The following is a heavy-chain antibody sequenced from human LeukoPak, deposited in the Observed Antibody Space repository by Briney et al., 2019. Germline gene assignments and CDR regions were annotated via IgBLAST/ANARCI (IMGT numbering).Heavy chain of an antibody. CDR1: GYTFTSYG. V-gene: IGHV1-18*01. Sequence: ASVKVSCKASGYTFTSYGISWVRQAPGQGLEWMGWISAYNGNTHYAQNLQGRVTMTTDTSTSTAYMELKSLRSDDTAVYYCATNILTGYFDGDYWGQGTLVTVSS. CDR3: ATNILTGYFDGDY. J-gene: IGHJ4*02. CDR2: ISAYNGNT. D-gene: IGHD3-9*01.